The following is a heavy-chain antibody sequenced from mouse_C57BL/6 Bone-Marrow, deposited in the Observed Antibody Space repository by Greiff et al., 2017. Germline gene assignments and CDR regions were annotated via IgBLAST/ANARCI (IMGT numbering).Heavy chain of an antibody. D-gene: IGHD1-1*01. CDR1: GYTFTSYW. CDR3: ARSSVVATRYAMDY. CDR2: IHPNSGST. V-gene: IGHV1-64*01. J-gene: IGHJ4*01. Sequence: QVQLQQPGAELVKPGASVKLSCKASGYTFTSYWMHWVKQRPGQGLEWIGMIHPNSGSTNYNEKFKSKATLTVDKSSSTAYMQHSSLTSEDSAVYYCARSSVVATRYAMDYWGQGTSVTVSS.